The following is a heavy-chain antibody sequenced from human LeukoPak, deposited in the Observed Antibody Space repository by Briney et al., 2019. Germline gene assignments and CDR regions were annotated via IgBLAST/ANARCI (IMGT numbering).Heavy chain of an antibody. V-gene: IGHV3-74*01. Sequence: PGGSLRLSCAASGFTFSNYWMHWVRQVPGKGLVWVSRINVDGSVKSYADSVKGRFTISRDNAKNTVSLQMNSLRAEDTAVYYCVRDLNLVDTPGDDFDYWGQGALVTVSS. CDR3: VRDLNLVDTPGDDFDY. D-gene: IGHD4-23*01. CDR2: INVDGSVK. J-gene: IGHJ4*02. CDR1: GFTFSNYW.